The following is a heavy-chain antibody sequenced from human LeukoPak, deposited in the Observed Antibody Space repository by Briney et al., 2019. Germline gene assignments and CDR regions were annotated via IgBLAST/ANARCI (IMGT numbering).Heavy chain of an antibody. CDR2: ISYDGSNK. J-gene: IGHJ4*02. Sequence: GGSLRLSCAASGFKFSHYAMHWVRQPPGKGLEWVAVISYDGSNKYYADSEKGRFTISRDNSKNTLYLEMNSLRAEDTAVYYCAKNRWVVPAASYYFDYWGQGTLVTVSS. D-gene: IGHD2-2*01. V-gene: IGHV3-30*18. CDR1: GFKFSHYA. CDR3: AKNRWVVPAASYYFDY.